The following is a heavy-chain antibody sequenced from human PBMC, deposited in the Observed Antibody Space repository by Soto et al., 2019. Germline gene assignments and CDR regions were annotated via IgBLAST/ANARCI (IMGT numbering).Heavy chain of an antibody. CDR3: ARDRGIAAAGIHYSYGMDV. V-gene: IGHV4-59*01. CDR2: IYYSGST. CDR1: GGSISSYY. D-gene: IGHD6-13*01. Sequence: QVQLQESGPGLVKPSETLSLTCTVSGGSISSYYWSWIRQPPGKGLEWIGYIYYSGSTNYNPSLKSRVTISVDTSKNQFSLKLRSVTAADTAVYYCARDRGIAAAGIHYSYGMDVWGQGTTVTVSS. J-gene: IGHJ6*02.